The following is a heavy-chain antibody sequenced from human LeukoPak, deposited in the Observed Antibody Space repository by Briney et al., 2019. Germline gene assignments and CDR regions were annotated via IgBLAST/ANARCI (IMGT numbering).Heavy chain of an antibody. J-gene: IGHJ4*02. CDR2: FDPEDGET. Sequence: ASVKVSCKVSGYTLTELSMHWVRQAPGKGLEWMGGFDPEDGETIYAQKFQGRVTMTTDTSTSTAYMELRSLRSDDTAVYYCARDLRSGVATDYWGQGTLVTVSS. V-gene: IGHV1-24*01. CDR1: GYTLTELS. CDR3: ARDLRSGVATDY. D-gene: IGHD5-12*01.